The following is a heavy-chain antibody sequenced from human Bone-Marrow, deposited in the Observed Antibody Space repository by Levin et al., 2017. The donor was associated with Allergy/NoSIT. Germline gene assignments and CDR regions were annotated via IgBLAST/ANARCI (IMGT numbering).Heavy chain of an antibody. V-gene: IGHV3-21*01. J-gene: IGHJ5*02. CDR1: GFTFSSYS. Sequence: GGSLRLSCAASGFTFSSYSMNWVRQAPGKGLEWVSSISSSSSYIYYADSVKGRFTISRDNAKNSLYLQMNSLRAEDTAVYYCASWPDYYGSGSPDRYNWFDPWGQGTLVTVSS. CDR3: ASWPDYYGSGSPDRYNWFDP. D-gene: IGHD3-10*01. CDR2: ISSSSSYI.